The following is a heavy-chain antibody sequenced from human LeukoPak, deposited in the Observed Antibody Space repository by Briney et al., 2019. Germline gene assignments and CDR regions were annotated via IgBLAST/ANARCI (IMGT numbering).Heavy chain of an antibody. D-gene: IGHD1-26*01. CDR1: GFTFSSYA. CDR3: AREVEGATTAYYYGMDV. Sequence: GGSLRLSCAASGFTFSSYAMHWVRQAPGKGLEWVAVISYAGSNKYYADSVKGRFTISRDNSKNTLYLQMNSLRAEDTAVYYCAREVEGATTAYYYGMDVWGQGTTVTVSS. V-gene: IGHV3-30-3*01. CDR2: ISYAGSNK. J-gene: IGHJ6*02.